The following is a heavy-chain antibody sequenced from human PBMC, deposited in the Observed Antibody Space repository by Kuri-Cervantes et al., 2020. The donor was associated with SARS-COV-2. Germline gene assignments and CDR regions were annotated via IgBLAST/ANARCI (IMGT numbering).Heavy chain of an antibody. CDR3: ARMGENWFDP. CDR1: GGTFSGYA. J-gene: IGHJ5*02. D-gene: IGHD3-16*01. CDR2: IIPIFGTA. V-gene: IGHV1-69*13. Sequence: SVKVSCKASGGTFSGYAISWVRQAPGQGLEWMGGIIPIFGTANYAQKFQGRVTITADESTSTAYMELSSPRSEDTAVYYCARMGENWFDPWGQGTLVTVSS.